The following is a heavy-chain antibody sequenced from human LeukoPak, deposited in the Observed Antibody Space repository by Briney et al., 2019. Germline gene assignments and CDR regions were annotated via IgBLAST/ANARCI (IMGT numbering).Heavy chain of an antibody. V-gene: IGHV4-59*08. CDR3: ARHYGYSYGPDY. Sequence: SETLSLTCSVSGGSIRDSIVSHYWSWIRQPPGKGLEWIGYIYFNGRTNYSPSLKSRVTLSVDTSKNQFSMKLISVTAADTAVYYCARHYGYSYGPDYWGQGTLVTVSS. CDR2: IYFNGRT. J-gene: IGHJ4*02. D-gene: IGHD5-18*01. CDR1: GGSIRDSIVSHY.